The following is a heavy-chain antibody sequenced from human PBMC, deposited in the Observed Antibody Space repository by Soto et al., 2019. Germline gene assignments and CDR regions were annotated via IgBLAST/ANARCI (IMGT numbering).Heavy chain of an antibody. Sequence: GASVKVSCKASGYTFTDYYMPWVRQAPGQGLEWMGWINPNSGGTNYAQKFQGWVTMTRDTSISTAYMELSRLRSDDTAVYYCARDPYSSSWYGAMGMDVWGQGTTVTVSS. CDR2: INPNSGGT. CDR1: GYTFTDYY. V-gene: IGHV1-2*04. J-gene: IGHJ6*02. D-gene: IGHD6-13*01. CDR3: ARDPYSSSWYGAMGMDV.